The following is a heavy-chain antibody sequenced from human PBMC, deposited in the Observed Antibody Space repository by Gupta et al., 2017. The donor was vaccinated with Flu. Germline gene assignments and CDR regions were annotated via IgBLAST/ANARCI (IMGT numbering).Heavy chain of an antibody. Sequence: SGGSISSYYWSWIRQPPGKGLEWIGYIYYSGSTNYNPSLKSRVTISVDTSKNQFSLKLSSVTAADTAVYYCARLSGDVPDYWGQGTLVTVSS. D-gene: IGHD3-10*01. CDR3: ARLSGDVPDY. CDR1: GGSISSYY. V-gene: IGHV4-59*08. CDR2: IYYSGST. J-gene: IGHJ4*02.